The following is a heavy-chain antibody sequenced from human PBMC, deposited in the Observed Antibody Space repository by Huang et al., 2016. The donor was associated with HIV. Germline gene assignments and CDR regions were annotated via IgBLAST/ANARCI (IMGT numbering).Heavy chain of an antibody. Sequence: VESGGGLVQPGGSLRLSCGGCTVTFSAYWLSWVRQSPGQGVEWVVIIRKDGNEKFYVDSVKGRFNISRDNAKKLLFQDMTSLQVDDTATYFCVTKASAMDVWGQGTTVIVSS. CDR3: VTKASAMDV. V-gene: IGHV3-7*01. CDR2: IRKDGNEK. CDR1: TVTFSAYW. D-gene: IGHD2-8*01. J-gene: IGHJ6*02.